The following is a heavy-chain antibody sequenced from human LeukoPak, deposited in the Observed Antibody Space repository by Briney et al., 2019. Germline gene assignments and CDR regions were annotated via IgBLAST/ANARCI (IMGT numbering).Heavy chain of an antibody. D-gene: IGHD4-23*01. J-gene: IGHJ4*02. CDR2: IKEDGSEK. CDR1: GFTFNNYW. Sequence: GGSLRLSCTASGFTFNNYWMSWVRQAPGKGLEGVANIKEDGSEKHYVDSVKGRLTISRDNAKNSLHLQMNSLRADDTAMYYCARDYGGNSVYWGQGTLVTVSS. CDR3: ARDYGGNSVY. V-gene: IGHV3-7*01.